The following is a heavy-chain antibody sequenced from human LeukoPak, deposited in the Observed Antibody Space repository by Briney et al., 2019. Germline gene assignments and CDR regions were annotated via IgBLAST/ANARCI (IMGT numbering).Heavy chain of an antibody. CDR3: ARDAFGRVYAIMGRNWYFDL. V-gene: IGHV3-30*03. J-gene: IGHJ2*01. D-gene: IGHD2-8*01. Sequence: GGSLRLSCAASGFTFSSYGMHWVRQAPGKGLEWVAVISYDGSNKYYADSVKGRFTISRDNSKNTLYLQMNGLRAEDTAVYYCARDAFGRVYAIMGRNWYFDLWGRGTLVTVSP. CDR1: GFTFSSYG. CDR2: ISYDGSNK.